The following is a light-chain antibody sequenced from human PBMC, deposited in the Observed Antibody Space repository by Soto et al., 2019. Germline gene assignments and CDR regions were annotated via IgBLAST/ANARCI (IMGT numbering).Light chain of an antibody. CDR3: SSYTSTSTLVI. Sequence: QSALTQPASVSGSPGQSITISCTGTSSDVGGYNYVAWYQHHPGKAPKVMIYDVSNRPSGVSNRFSGSKSGNTASLTISGLRAEDEAHYYCSSYTSTSTLVIFGGGTKVTVL. J-gene: IGLJ2*01. CDR2: DVS. CDR1: SSDVGGYNY. V-gene: IGLV2-14*03.